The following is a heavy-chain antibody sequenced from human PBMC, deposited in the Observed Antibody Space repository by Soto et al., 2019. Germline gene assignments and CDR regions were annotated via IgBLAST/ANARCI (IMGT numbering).Heavy chain of an antibody. CDR2: ISYDGSNK. CDR3: AKGDSSGLIYYYYYGMDV. Sequence: GGSLRLSCAASGFPFSSYGMHWVRQAPGKGLEWVAVISYDGSNKYYADSVKGRFTISRDNSKNTLYLQMNSLRAEDTAVYYCAKGDSSGLIYYYYYGMDVWGQGTTVTVSS. CDR1: GFPFSSYG. V-gene: IGHV3-30*18. D-gene: IGHD6-19*01. J-gene: IGHJ6*02.